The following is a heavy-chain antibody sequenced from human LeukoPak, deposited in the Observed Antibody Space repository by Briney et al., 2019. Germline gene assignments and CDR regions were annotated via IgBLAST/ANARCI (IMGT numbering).Heavy chain of an antibody. D-gene: IGHD3-10*01. CDR1: GFTFSNYA. Sequence: GGSLRLSCAASGFTFSNYAMSWVRQAPGKGLEWVSSISAGGGSTNYADSVKGRFTISRENPKNTLYLQMNSLRAEDTAVYYCAKEKYYGSDWGQGTLVTVSS. CDR3: AKEKYYGSD. CDR2: ISAGGGST. V-gene: IGHV3-23*01. J-gene: IGHJ4*02.